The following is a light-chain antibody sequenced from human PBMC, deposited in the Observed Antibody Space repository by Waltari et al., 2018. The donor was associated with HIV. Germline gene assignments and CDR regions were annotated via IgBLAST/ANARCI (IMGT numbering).Light chain of an antibody. Sequence: EIVMTQSPAVLSVSPGEGAIPSCRASQTISRNLAWYQQKPGLAPRLLIYDASLRATGVPTRFSGSGSGTEFTLTITSLQSEDFAVYYCLQYDEWPPVTFGGGTKVEI. J-gene: IGKJ4*01. CDR2: DAS. CDR3: LQYDEWPPVT. V-gene: IGKV3-15*01. CDR1: QTISRN.